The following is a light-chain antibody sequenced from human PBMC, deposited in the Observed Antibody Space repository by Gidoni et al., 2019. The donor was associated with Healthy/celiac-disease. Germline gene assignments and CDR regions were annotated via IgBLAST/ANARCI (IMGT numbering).Light chain of an antibody. CDR1: QSISSY. CDR2: AAS. Sequence: DIQMTQSPASLSASAGDRVTITCRASQSISSYFNWYQQKPGQAPKRLIYAASSLQSGVPSRFSGGGSGTDFTITISSLQPEDFATYYCQQSYSTPAQTFXGXTKVEIK. CDR3: QQSYSTPAQT. J-gene: IGKJ4*01. V-gene: IGKV1-39*01.